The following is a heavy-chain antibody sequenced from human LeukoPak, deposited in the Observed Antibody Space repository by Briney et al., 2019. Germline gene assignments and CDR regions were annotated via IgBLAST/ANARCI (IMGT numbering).Heavy chain of an antibody. CDR2: IWYDGSNK. V-gene: IGHV3-33*01. Sequence: GGSLRLSCAASGFTFSSYGMHWVRQAPGKGLEWVAVIWYDGSNKYYADSVKGRFTISRDNSKNTLYLQMNSLRAEDTAVYCCARGCGLHLSPASSYYDSRCRYFDDWDQGTLVTVSS. CDR1: GFTFSSYG. J-gene: IGHJ4*02. CDR3: ARGCGLHLSPASSYYDSRCRYFDD. D-gene: IGHD3-22*01.